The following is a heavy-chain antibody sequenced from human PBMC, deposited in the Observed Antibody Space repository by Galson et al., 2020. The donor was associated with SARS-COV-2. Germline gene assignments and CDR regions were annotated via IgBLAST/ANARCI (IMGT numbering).Heavy chain of an antibody. J-gene: IGHJ6*02. V-gene: IGHV4-34*01. CDR2: INHTGGT. CDR1: GGSFSNIY. Sequence: LSLTCAVYGGSFSNIYWTWIRQPPEKGLEWIGEINHTGGTNYNPSLKSRVTISVDTSKSQFSLRVRSVTAADTAVYYCARGLMIGGSFYGMDVWGLGTTVTVSS. D-gene: IGHD3-22*01. CDR3: ARGLMIGGSFYGMDV.